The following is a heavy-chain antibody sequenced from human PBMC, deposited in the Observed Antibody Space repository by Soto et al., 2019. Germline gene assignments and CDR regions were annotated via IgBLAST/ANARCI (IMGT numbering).Heavy chain of an antibody. V-gene: IGHV1-3*01. D-gene: IGHD2-21*02. J-gene: IGHJ4*02. CDR3: AVRLLGYFGY. CDR2: INAGNGNT. Sequence: ASVKVSCKASGYTFTSYAMHWVRQAPGQRLKWMGWINAGNGNTKYSQKFQGIDTITRDTTASTAYMELSSLRTEDTALYYFAVRLLGYFGYWGKVNLVTVSS. CDR1: GYTFTSYA.